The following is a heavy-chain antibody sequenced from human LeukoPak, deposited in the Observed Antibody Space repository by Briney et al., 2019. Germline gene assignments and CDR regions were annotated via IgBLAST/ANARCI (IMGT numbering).Heavy chain of an antibody. V-gene: IGHV4-38-2*02. CDR1: GYSISSGYY. Sequence: SETLSLTCTVSGYSISSGYYWGWIRQPPGKGLEWIGSIYHSGSTYYNPSLKSRVTISVDTSKNQFSLKLSSVTAADTAVYYCARGVTMIGRLRFDPWGQGTLVTVSS. CDR2: IYHSGST. CDR3: ARGVTMIGRLRFDP. D-gene: IGHD3-22*01. J-gene: IGHJ5*02.